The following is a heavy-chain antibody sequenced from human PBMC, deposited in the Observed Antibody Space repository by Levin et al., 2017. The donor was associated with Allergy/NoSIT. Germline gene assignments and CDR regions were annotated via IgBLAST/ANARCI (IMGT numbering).Heavy chain of an antibody. J-gene: IGHJ6*02. CDR1: GFTFSTYA. Sequence: TGGSLRLSCAASGFTFSTYAMHWVRQAPGKGLEWVAGILYDGGSRYYADSVKGRFTISRDNSKNTLYLQMSSLRAEDTAVYHCAKDKADSTASHYYHYCLDVWGQGTTVTVSS. D-gene: IGHD2-2*01. CDR3: AKDKADSTASHYYHYCLDV. V-gene: IGHV3-30*18. CDR2: ILYDGGSR.